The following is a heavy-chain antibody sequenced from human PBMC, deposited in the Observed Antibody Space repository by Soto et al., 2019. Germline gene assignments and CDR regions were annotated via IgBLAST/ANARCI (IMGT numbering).Heavy chain of an antibody. J-gene: IGHJ4*02. CDR1: GFTFSNSA. D-gene: IGHD1-1*01. Sequence: EVQLLEAGGALAQPGGSLRLSCTASGFTFSNSAMSWVRQAPGKGLEWVSIISASGRSTYHAASVKGRFTISRVNAKNSLYLKMNSLRAEDTAVYYFARGGGAYNWNPIDYWGQGTLVTVSS. CDR3: ARGGGAYNWNPIDY. V-gene: IGHV3-23*01. CDR2: ISASGRST.